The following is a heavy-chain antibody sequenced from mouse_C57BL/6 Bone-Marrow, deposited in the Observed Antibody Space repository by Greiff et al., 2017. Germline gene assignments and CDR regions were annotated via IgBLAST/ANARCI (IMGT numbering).Heavy chain of an antibody. J-gene: IGHJ4*01. CDR2: IYPRGGNT. V-gene: IGHV1-81*01. CDR3: ATPYYISSLYAMDY. Sequence: VQLQQPGAELARPGASVKLSCKASGYTFTSYGISWVKQRTGQGLEWIGEIYPRGGNTNYNEKFKGKATLTADKSSSTAYMQLRSLTSEDSAVYFWATPYYISSLYAMDYWGQGTSVTVSS. D-gene: IGHD1-1*01. CDR1: GYTFTSYG.